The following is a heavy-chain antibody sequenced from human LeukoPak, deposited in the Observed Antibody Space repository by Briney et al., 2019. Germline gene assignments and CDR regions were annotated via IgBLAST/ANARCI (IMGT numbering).Heavy chain of an antibody. V-gene: IGHV3-21*01. J-gene: IGHJ4*02. CDR1: GFTFSSYA. CDR2: ITPTSSHV. Sequence: TGGSLRLSCAASGFTFSSYAMSWVRQAPGKGLEWVSSITPTSSHVYYADSVKGRFTISRDNAKNSLYLQMNSLSPEDTAVYYCASSDMSTITFPDFWGQGTPVTVSS. CDR3: ASSDMSTITFPDF. D-gene: IGHD5-24*01.